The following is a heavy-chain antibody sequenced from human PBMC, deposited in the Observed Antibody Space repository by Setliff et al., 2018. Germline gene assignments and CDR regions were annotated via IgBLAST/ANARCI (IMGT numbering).Heavy chain of an antibody. CDR3: AREVGTSTSSDAFDV. CDR2: IYHSGST. Sequence: SETLSLTCTVSGYSISSGYYWGWIRQPPGKGLEWIGSIYHSGSTYYNPSLKSRVTISVDTSKNQFSLYLTSVTAADTAVYYCAREVGTSTSSDAFDVWGQGMMVTVS. J-gene: IGHJ3*01. V-gene: IGHV4-38-2*02. CDR1: GYSISSGYY. D-gene: IGHD1-26*01.